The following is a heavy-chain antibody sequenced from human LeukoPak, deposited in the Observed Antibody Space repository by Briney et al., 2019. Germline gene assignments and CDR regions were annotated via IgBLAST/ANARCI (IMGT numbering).Heavy chain of an antibody. Sequence: SETLSLTCTVSGGSITSYYWSWIRQPPGKGLEWIGYIYYSWNTNYNPSLKSRVTISVDTSKNQFSLKLSSVTAADTAVYYCARAGDYGENAFDIWGQGTMVTVSS. CDR3: ARAGDYGENAFDI. CDR1: GGSITSYY. CDR2: IYYSWNT. J-gene: IGHJ3*02. V-gene: IGHV4-59*01. D-gene: IGHD4-17*01.